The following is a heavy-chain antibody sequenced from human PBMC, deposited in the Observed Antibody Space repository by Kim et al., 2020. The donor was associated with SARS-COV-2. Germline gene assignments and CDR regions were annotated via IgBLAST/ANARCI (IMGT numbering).Heavy chain of an antibody. Sequence: SETLSLTCTVSGGSISSSSYYWGWIRQPPGKGLEWIGSIYYSGRTYYNPSLKSRVTISVDTSKNQFSLKLSSVTAADTAVYYCARRGGWYDAFDIWGQGTMVTVSS. CDR2: IYYSGRT. V-gene: IGHV4-39*01. D-gene: IGHD6-19*01. CDR3: ARRGGWYDAFDI. CDR1: GGSISSSSYY. J-gene: IGHJ3*02.